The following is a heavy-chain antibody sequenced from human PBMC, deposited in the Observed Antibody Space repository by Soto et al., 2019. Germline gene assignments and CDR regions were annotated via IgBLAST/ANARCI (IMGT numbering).Heavy chain of an antibody. CDR3: ARGKYNWNSNWFAP. CDR1: GDSIITYY. V-gene: IGHV4-59*01. CDR2: IYYDGKT. Sequence: SETLSLTCSVSGDSIITYYWAWIRQPPGKGLEWIGYIYYDGKTNYNPSLESRVTISVDTSKNQFSLNLASLTAADTAVYYCARGKYNWNSNWFAPWGQGILVTVSS. D-gene: IGHD1-20*01. J-gene: IGHJ5*02.